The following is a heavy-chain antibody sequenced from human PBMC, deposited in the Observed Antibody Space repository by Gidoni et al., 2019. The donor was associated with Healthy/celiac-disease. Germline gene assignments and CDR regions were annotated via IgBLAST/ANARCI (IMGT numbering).Heavy chain of an antibody. Sequence: EVQLVESGGGRVKSGGSLRLSCAASGFPFRCYSMHRVRQTPGKGLEWISSISSSGSYIYYADSGKGRFTISRDNAKNSLYLQINSLRAEDTAVYYCARTYYYDSSGYSSGRADAFDTWGQGTMVTVSS. CDR2: ISSSGSYI. V-gene: IGHV3-21*01. D-gene: IGHD3-22*01. CDR3: ARTYYYDSSGYSSGRADAFDT. J-gene: IGHJ3*02. CDR1: GFPFRCYS.